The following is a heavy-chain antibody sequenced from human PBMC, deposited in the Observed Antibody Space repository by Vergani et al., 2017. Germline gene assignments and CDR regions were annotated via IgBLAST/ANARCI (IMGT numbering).Heavy chain of an antibody. CDR3: ARVISGYQLLNDY. CDR1: GASIRSSNYY. Sequence: QLQLQESGPGLVKPSATLSLTCSVSGASIRSSNYYWGWIRQPPGKGLEWIASIYYSGSTYYNPSLKSRVTISVDTSKNQFSLKLSSVTAADTAVYYCARVISGYQLLNDYWGQGTLVTVSS. D-gene: IGHD2-2*01. CDR2: IYYSGST. J-gene: IGHJ4*02. V-gene: IGHV4-39*01.